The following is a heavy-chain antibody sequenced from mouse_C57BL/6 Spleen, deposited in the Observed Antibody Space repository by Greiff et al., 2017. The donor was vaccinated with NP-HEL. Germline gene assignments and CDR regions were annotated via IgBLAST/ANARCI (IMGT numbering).Heavy chain of an antibody. V-gene: IGHV14-4*01. CDR3: TTFITTVVVNFDY. CDR1: GFNIKDDY. CDR2: IDPENGDT. D-gene: IGHD1-1*01. J-gene: IGHJ2*01. Sequence: EVKLQQSGAELVRPGASVKLSCTASGFNIKDDYMHWVKQRPEQGLEWIGWIDPENGDTEYASKFQGKATITADTSSNTAYLQLSSLTSEDTAVYYCTTFITTVVVNFDYWGQGTTLTVSS.